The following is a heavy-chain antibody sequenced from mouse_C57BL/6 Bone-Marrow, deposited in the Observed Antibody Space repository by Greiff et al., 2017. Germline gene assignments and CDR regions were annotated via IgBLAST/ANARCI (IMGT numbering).Heavy chain of an antibody. J-gene: IGHJ4*01. CDR2: ISTYYGDA. Sequence: VKLMESGPELVRPGVSVKISCKGSGYTFTDYAMHWVKQSHAKSLEWIGVISTYYGDASYNPKFKDKATMTVDKSSSTAYMELARLTSEDTAVXYSAMDGDYYAMDYGGKGTSVTVSS. CDR1: GYTFTDYA. CDR3: AMDGDYYAMDY. D-gene: IGHD2-3*01. V-gene: IGHV1-67*01.